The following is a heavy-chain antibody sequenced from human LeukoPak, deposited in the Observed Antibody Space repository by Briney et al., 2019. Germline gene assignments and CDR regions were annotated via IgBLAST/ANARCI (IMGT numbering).Heavy chain of an antibody. CDR3: AKEGGRDGYNYPDY. J-gene: IGHJ4*02. CDR1: GGSFSGYY. CDR2: INHSGST. D-gene: IGHD5-24*01. Sequence: SETLSLTCAVYGGSFSGYYWSWIRQPPGKGLEWIGEINHSGSTNYNPSLKSRVTISVDTSKNQFSLKLSSVTAADTAVYYCAKEGGRDGYNYPDYWGQGTLVTVSS. V-gene: IGHV4-34*01.